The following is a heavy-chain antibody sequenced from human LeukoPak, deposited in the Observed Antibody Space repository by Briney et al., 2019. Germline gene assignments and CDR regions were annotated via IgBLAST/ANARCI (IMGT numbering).Heavy chain of an antibody. CDR1: GYTFTSYG. J-gene: IGHJ5*02. CDR3: ARDPMRGGYLNWFDP. V-gene: IGHV1-18*01. Sequence: GASVKVSCKASGYTFTSYGISWVRQAPGQGLEWMGWISAYNGNTNYAQKLQGRVTMTTDTSTSTAYMELRSLRSDDTAVYYCARDPMRGGYLNWFDPWGQGTLVTVSS. D-gene: IGHD5-12*01. CDR2: ISAYNGNT.